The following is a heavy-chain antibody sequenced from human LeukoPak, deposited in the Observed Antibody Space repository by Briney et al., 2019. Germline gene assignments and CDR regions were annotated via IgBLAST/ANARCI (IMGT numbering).Heavy chain of an antibody. Sequence: GGSLRVSCAASGFTFSSYSMNWVRQAPGKGLEWVANIKQDGSEKYYVDSVKGRFTISRDNAKNSLYLQMNSLRAEDTAVYYCARETIQCAFDIWGQGTMVTVSS. V-gene: IGHV3-7*01. J-gene: IGHJ3*02. CDR1: GFTFSSYS. CDR3: ARETIQCAFDI. CDR2: IKQDGSEK. D-gene: IGHD5-24*01.